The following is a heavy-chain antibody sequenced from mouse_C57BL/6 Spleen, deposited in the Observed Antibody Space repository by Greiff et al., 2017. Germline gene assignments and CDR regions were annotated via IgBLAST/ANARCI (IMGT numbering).Heavy chain of an antibody. D-gene: IGHD2-5*01. CDR3: ARLSNYWYFDV. CDR2: ISYSGST. Sequence: VQLKQSGPGLAQPSQTLSLTCSVTGYSITSAYWNWIRKFPGNKLEYMGYISYSGSTYYNPSLKSRISITRDTSKNQYYLQLNSVTTEDTATYYCARLSNYWYFDVWGTGTTVTVSS. V-gene: IGHV3-8*01. J-gene: IGHJ1*03. CDR1: GYSITSAY.